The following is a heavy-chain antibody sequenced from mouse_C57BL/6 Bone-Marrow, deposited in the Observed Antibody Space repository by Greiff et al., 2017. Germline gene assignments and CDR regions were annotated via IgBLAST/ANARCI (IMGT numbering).Heavy chain of an antibody. CDR1: GYTFTDYE. V-gene: IGHV1-15*01. Sequence: QVQLQQSGAELVRPGASVTLSCKASGYTFTDYEMHWVKQTPVHGLEWIGAIDPETGGTAYNQKFKGKAILTADKSSSIAYMELRSLTSEDSAVYYCTSFNYYGSSSDYWGQGTTLTVSS. D-gene: IGHD1-1*01. CDR2: IDPETGGT. CDR3: TSFNYYGSSSDY. J-gene: IGHJ2*01.